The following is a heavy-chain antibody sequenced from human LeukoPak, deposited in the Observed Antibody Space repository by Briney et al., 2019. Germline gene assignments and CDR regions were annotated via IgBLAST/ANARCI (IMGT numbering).Heavy chain of an antibody. Sequence: AGGSLRLSCAASRFTFSGSAMRWVRQASGKGLERVGRIRSKANSYATAYAASVKGRFTISRDDSKDTAYLQMNSLKTEGTAVYYCTRHQYYDYVWGTYAFDIWGQGTMVTVSS. D-gene: IGHD3-16*01. CDR1: RFTFSGSA. V-gene: IGHV3-73*01. J-gene: IGHJ3*02. CDR3: TRHQYYDYVWGTYAFDI. CDR2: IRSKANSYAT.